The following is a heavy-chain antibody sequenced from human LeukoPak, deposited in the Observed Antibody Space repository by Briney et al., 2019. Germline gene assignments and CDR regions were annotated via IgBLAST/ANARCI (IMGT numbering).Heavy chain of an antibody. CDR2: INSEESST. CDR3: ASDLPHGIAVAGTFDY. D-gene: IGHD6-19*01. CDR1: GFTFSSYW. Sequence: GGSLRLSCAVSGFTFSSYWMHWVRQGPGKGLVWVSRINSEESSTSYADSVKGRFTISRDNAKNTLFLQMNSLRAEDTAVYYCASDLPHGIAVAGTFDYWGQGTLVTVSS. J-gene: IGHJ4*02. V-gene: IGHV3-74*01.